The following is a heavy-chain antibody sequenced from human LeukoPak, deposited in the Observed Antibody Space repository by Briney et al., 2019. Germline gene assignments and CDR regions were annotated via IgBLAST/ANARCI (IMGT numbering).Heavy chain of an antibody. J-gene: IGHJ5*02. D-gene: IGHD1-26*01. CDR3: AREAGGSSGSWFDP. CDR1: GFTFSSYA. CDR2: MREDGSEK. Sequence: GGSLRLSCAASGFTFSSYAMSWVRQAPGKGLEWVAHMREDGSEKYYLDSVEGRFTISRDNSKNTLYLQMNSLRAEDTAVYYCAREAGGSSGSWFDPWGQGTLVTVSS. V-gene: IGHV3-7*01.